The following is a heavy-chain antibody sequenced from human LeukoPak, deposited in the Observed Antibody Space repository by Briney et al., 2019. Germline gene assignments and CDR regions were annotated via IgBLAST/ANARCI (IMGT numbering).Heavy chain of an antibody. D-gene: IGHD3-9*01. J-gene: IGHJ5*01. Sequence: GSLRLSCAASGFTFSNYWMHWVRQAPGKGLVWVSRIKGDGSHTIYADSVKGRFTISRDNAKNTLYLQMKSLRAEDTAVYYCVRDWDHFDFDSWGLGTLVTVSS. CDR1: GFTFSNYW. CDR2: IKGDGSHT. CDR3: VRDWDHFDFDS. V-gene: IGHV3-74*01.